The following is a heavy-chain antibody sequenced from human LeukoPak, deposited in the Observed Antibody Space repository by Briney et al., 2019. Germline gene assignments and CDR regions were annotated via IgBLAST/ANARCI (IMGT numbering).Heavy chain of an antibody. V-gene: IGHV1-46*01. D-gene: IGHD6-13*01. CDR1: GYTFTSYY. Sequence: ASVKVSCKASGYTFTSYYMHWVRQAPGQGLEWMGIINPSGGSTSYAQKLQGRVTMTTDTSTSTAYMELRSLRSDATAVYYCARYSSSWEYYYYYYMDVWGKGTTVTVSS. CDR2: INPSGGST. CDR3: ARYSSSWEYYYYYYMDV. J-gene: IGHJ6*03.